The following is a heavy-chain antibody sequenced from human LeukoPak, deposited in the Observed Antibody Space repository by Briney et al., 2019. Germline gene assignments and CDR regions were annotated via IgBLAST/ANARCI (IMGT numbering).Heavy chain of an antibody. J-gene: IGHJ4*02. Sequence: SQTLSLTCTVSGGSISSYYWSWIRQPPGKGLEWIGYIYYSGSTNYNPPLKSRVTISVDTSKTQFSLKLSSMTAADTAVYYCARIYGSGSYYPYYFDYWGQGTLVTVSS. V-gene: IGHV4-59*01. CDR2: IYYSGST. CDR1: GGSISSYY. D-gene: IGHD3-10*01. CDR3: ARIYGSGSYYPYYFDY.